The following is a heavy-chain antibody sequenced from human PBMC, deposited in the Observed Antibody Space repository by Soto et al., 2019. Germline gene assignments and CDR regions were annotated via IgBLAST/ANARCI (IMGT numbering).Heavy chain of an antibody. J-gene: IGHJ4*02. D-gene: IGHD5-12*01. Sequence: PGESLKISCKGSGYRFTSYWIGWVRQKPGKGLEWMGIIYPGDSDTRYSPSFQGQVTISADKSISTAYLQWSSLKASDTAMYYCATSRPQTGWLQLQGVYYFDYWGQGTLVTVSS. CDR1: GYRFTSYW. CDR3: ATSRPQTGWLQLQGVYYFDY. V-gene: IGHV5-51*01. CDR2: IYPGDSDT.